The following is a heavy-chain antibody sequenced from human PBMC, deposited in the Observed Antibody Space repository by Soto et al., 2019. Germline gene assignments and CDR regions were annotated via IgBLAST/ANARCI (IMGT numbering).Heavy chain of an antibody. J-gene: IGHJ3*02. D-gene: IGHD4-17*01. CDR1: GFTFSDHY. V-gene: IGHV3-72*01. CDR2: TRNKANSYTT. Sequence: EVQLVESGGGLVQPGGSLRLSCAASGFTFSDHYMDWVRQAPGKGLEWVGRTRNKANSYTTEYAASVKGRFTISRDDSKNSLYLQMNSLKTEDTAVYYCARVHTVLTRDDIRGQGTMVTVSS. CDR3: ARVHTVLTRDDI.